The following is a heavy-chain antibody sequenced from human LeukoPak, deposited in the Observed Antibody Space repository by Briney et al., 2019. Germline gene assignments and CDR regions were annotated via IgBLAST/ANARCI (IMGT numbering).Heavy chain of an antibody. J-gene: IGHJ4*02. CDR2: ISAYNGNT. Sequence: ASVKVSCKASGYTFTSYGISWVRQAPGQGLEWMGWISAYNGNTNYAQKLQGRVTMTTDTSTSTAYMELRSLRSDDTAVYYCARDPGDYYGSGSYFDYWGQGPLVTVSS. D-gene: IGHD3-10*01. CDR3: ARDPGDYYGSGSYFDY. CDR1: GYTFTSYG. V-gene: IGHV1-18*01.